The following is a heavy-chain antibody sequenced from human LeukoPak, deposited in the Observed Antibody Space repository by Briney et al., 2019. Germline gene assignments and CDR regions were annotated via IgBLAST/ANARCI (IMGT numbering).Heavy chain of an antibody. Sequence: GSLRLSCAASGFTFSSYSMNWVRQAPGKGLEWVSSISSSSSYIYYADSVKGRFTISRDNAKNSLYLQMDSLRAEDTAVYYCAREPSGTAIDYWGQGTLVTVSS. CDR3: AREPSGTAIDY. J-gene: IGHJ4*02. CDR1: GFTFSSYS. D-gene: IGHD1-1*01. CDR2: ISSSSSYI. V-gene: IGHV3-21*01.